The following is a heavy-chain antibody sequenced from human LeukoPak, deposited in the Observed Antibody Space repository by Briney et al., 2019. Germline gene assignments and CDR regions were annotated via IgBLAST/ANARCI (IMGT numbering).Heavy chain of an antibody. CDR1: GFTFSSDA. Sequence: GGSLRLSCAASGFTFSSDAMHWVRQAPGKGLEWVAVISYDGGNTYYADSVKGRFTISRDNSKSTLYLQLNSLRAEDTAVYYCARDSTYYYGSGSSGPHYFDYWGQGTLVTVSS. D-gene: IGHD3-10*01. CDR2: ISYDGGNT. V-gene: IGHV3-30*01. J-gene: IGHJ4*02. CDR3: ARDSTYYYGSGSSGPHYFDY.